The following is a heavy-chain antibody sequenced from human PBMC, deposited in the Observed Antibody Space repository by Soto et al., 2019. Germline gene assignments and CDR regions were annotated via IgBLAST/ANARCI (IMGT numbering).Heavy chain of an antibody. CDR3: ARHDFYHRTFDI. Sequence: SETLSLTCRVSGGSVGSGAYYWSWIRQPPGKGLEWIGYTLYSGRPIYNPSLQSLQSRVTISVDTSRNQFSLRLTSVTAAATALYYCARHDFYHRTFDIWGQGTLVTVSS. J-gene: IGHJ3*02. V-gene: IGHV4-61*08. CDR1: GGSVGSGAYY. D-gene: IGHD3-3*01. CDR2: TLYSGRP.